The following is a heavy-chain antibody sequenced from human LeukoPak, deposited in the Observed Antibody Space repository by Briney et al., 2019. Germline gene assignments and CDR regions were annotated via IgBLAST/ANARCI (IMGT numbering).Heavy chain of an antibody. J-gene: IGHJ4*02. Sequence: KSSETLSLTSIVSGDSITSSSYYWGWIRQPPGKGLEWIGTMYYTGTIYYNPSLKSRVTISVDTSKNQFSLSLSSVTAADTAVYYCARPIRNWGQGTLVIVSS. CDR2: MYYTGTI. CDR1: GDSITSSSYY. V-gene: IGHV4-39*07. CDR3: ARPIRN.